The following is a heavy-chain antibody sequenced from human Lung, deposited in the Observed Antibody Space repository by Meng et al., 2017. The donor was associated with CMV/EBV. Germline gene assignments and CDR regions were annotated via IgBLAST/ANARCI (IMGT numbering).Heavy chain of an antibody. CDR3: AKTGSGWFTDY. V-gene: IGHV3-30*02. Sequence: GGSXRLXXVASGFVSSGFAMQWVRQTPGKGLEWVALIRYDGGNKYYADSVKGRFTISRDNSKHTLSLQMNSLRPEDTAVYLCAKTGSGWFTDYWGQGTVVTVAS. J-gene: IGHJ4*02. CDR1: GFVSSGFA. CDR2: IRYDGGNK. D-gene: IGHD6-19*01.